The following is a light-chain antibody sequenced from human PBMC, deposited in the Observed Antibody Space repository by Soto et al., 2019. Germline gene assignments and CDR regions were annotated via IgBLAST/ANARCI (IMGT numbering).Light chain of an antibody. Sequence: EIVMTQSPATLSVSPGERATLSCRASQSVSSNLAWYQQKPGQAPSLLIYGASTRATGIPARFSGSGSGTEFTLTIGRLQSEDFAVYYCQQYNNWPRTFGPGTKVEIQ. CDR2: GAS. V-gene: IGKV3-15*01. J-gene: IGKJ1*01. CDR3: QQYNNWPRT. CDR1: QSVSSN.